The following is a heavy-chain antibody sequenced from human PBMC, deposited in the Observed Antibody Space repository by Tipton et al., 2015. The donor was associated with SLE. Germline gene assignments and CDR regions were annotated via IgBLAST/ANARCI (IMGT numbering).Heavy chain of an antibody. V-gene: IGHV4-34*01. CDR3: ARGGVTMVQGVNGIDY. D-gene: IGHD3-10*01. CDR2: INHSGST. Sequence: TLSLTCAVYGGSFSGYYWSWIRQPPGKGLEWIGEINHSGSTNYNPSLKSRVTISVDTSKNQFSLKLSSVTAADTAVYYCARGGVTMVQGVNGIDYWGQGPLVTVSS. CDR1: GGSFSGYY. J-gene: IGHJ4*02.